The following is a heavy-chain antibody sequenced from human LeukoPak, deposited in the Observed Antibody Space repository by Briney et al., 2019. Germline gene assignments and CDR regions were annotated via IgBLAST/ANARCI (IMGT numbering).Heavy chain of an antibody. J-gene: IGHJ4*02. CDR3: ARIESSSWRHY. CDR2: IIPILGIA. V-gene: IGHV1-69*04. CDR1: GGTFSSYA. Sequence: SVKVSCKASGGTFSSYAISWVRQAPGQGLEWMGRIIPILGIANYAQKFQGRVTITADKSTSTAYMELSSLRSEDTAVYYCARIESSSWRHYWGQGTLVTVSS. D-gene: IGHD6-13*01.